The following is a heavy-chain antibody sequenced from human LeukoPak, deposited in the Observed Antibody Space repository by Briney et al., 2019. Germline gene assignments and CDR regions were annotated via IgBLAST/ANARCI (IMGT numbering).Heavy chain of an antibody. CDR1: GYSFLSYW. D-gene: IGHD2-2*01. Sequence: GESLKISCRGSGYSFLSYWIGWVRQMPGKGLEWMGIIYPGDSDTRYSPSFQGQVTISADKSISTAYPQWSSLKASDTAMYYCARQGCTSTTCIDMRGQGTMVTVSS. CDR2: IYPGDSDT. V-gene: IGHV5-51*01. J-gene: IGHJ3*02. CDR3: ARQGCTSTTCIDM.